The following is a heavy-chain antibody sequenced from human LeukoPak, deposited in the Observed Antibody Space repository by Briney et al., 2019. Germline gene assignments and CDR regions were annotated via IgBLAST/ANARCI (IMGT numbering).Heavy chain of an antibody. V-gene: IGHV3-30*03. CDR2: ISHDGSNK. J-gene: IGHJ4*02. D-gene: IGHD5-18*01. CDR3: AREARGYNYGYDELDY. Sequence: PGGSLRLSCAGPGINFRSYGMHWVRQAPGKGLEWVAVISHDGSNKHYADSVKGRFTISRDNSRSTLYLQMNSLRAEDTAVYYCAREARGYNYGYDELDYWGQGTLVTVSS. CDR1: GINFRSYG.